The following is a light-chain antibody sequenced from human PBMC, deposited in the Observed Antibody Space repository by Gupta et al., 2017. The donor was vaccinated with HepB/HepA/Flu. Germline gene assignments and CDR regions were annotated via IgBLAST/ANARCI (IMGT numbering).Light chain of an antibody. CDR3: SSDAGSYSWV. CDR1: TSDVGRYTY. Sequence: QSALTQPRSVSGSPGQSVTLSFTGTTSDVGRYTYVSWYQHHPGTAPKLMIYDVNKRPSGVPGRFSGSKSGNTASLTISGLQAEDDADYYCSSDAGSYSWVFGGGTKVTVL. V-gene: IGLV2-11*01. J-gene: IGLJ3*02. CDR2: DVN.